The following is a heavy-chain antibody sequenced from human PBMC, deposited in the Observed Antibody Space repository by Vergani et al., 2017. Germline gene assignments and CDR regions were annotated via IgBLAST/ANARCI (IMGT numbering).Heavy chain of an antibody. V-gene: IGHV1-69*01. CDR3: ARVLVAGVRVGYFDY. D-gene: IGHD2-2*01. CDR2: IIPIFGTA. Sequence: QVQLVQSGAEVKKPGSSVKVSCKASGGTFSSYAISWVRQAPGQGLEWMGGIIPIFGTANYAQTFQGRVTITADESTSTAYMELSSLRSEDTAVYYCARVLVAGVRVGYFDYWGQGTLVTVSS. CDR1: GGTFSSYA. J-gene: IGHJ4*02.